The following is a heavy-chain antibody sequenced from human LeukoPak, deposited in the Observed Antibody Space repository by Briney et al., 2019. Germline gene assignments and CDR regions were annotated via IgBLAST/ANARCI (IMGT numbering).Heavy chain of an antibody. V-gene: IGHV4-34*01. J-gene: IGHJ4*02. CDR1: GGSFSGYY. CDR2: INHSGST. Sequence: SETLSLTCAVYGGSFSGYYWSWIRQPPGKGLEWIGEINHSGSTNYNPSLKSRVTISVDTSKNQFSLKLSSVTAADTAVYYCARGRYYYGSGKGLYFDYWGQGTLVTVSS. D-gene: IGHD3-10*01. CDR3: ARGRYYYGSGKGLYFDY.